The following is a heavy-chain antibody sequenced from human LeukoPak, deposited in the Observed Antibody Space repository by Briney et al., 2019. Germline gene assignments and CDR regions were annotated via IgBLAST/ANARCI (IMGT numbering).Heavy chain of an antibody. D-gene: IGHD3-10*01. CDR3: AREESFTLVRGVVSSAPFDY. CDR2: IKKDGSEK. J-gene: IGHJ4*02. CDR1: GFTFSSYW. Sequence: GGSLRLSCAASGFTFSSYWMSCVRQAPGKGLQWVANIKKDGSEKYYVDSVKGRFTISRDNAKNSLYLQLNSLRAEDTAVYYCAREESFTLVRGVVSSAPFDYWGQGSLVTVSS. V-gene: IGHV3-7*01.